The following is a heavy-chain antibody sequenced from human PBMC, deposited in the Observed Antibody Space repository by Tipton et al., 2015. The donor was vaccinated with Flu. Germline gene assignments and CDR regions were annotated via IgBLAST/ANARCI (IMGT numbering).Heavy chain of an antibody. V-gene: IGHV4-59*01. Sequence: GLVKPSETLSLTCTVSGGSISSYYWSWIRQPPGKGLEWIGYIYYSGSTNYNPSLKSRVTISVDTSKNQFSLKLSSVTAADTAVYYCARGIAVAREAWWYLDLWGRGTLVTVSS. CDR2: IYYSGST. D-gene: IGHD6-19*01. J-gene: IGHJ2*01. CDR3: ARGIAVAREAWWYLDL. CDR1: GGSISSYY.